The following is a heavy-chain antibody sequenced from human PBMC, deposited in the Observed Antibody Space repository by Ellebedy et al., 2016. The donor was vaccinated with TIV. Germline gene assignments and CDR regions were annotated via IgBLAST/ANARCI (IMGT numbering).Heavy chain of an antibody. J-gene: IGHJ3*02. CDR1: GGSISSGGSY. CDR2: INHSGST. D-gene: IGHD3-16*01. CDR3: ASGAKGAFDI. Sequence: GSLRLSXTVSGGSISSGGSYWSWIRQPPGKGLEWIGEINHSGSTNYNPSLKSRVTISVDTSKNQFSLKLSSVTAADTAVYYCASGAKGAFDIWGQGTMVTVSS. V-gene: IGHV4-39*07.